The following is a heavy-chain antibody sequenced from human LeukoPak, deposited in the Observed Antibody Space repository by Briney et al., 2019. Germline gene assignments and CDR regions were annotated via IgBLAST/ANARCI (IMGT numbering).Heavy chain of an antibody. CDR1: GFTFSRIA. CDR3: ARAPGGYYDFWSGYYPDY. V-gene: IGHV3-30*04. CDR2: ISYDGSNK. D-gene: IGHD3-3*01. Sequence: GRSLRLSCGASGFTFSRIAMHWVRQAPGKGLEWVAVISYDGSNKYYADSVKGRFTISRDNSKNTLYLQMNSLRAEDTAVYYCARAPGGYYDFWSGYYPDYWGQGTLVTVSS. J-gene: IGHJ4*02.